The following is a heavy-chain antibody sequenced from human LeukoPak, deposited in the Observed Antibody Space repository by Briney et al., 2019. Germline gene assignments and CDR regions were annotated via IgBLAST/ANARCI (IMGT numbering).Heavy chain of an antibody. CDR3: ARGPIQLWIHNAMDV. J-gene: IGHJ6*02. CDR2: IRSKAYRGTT. V-gene: IGHV3-49*04. Sequence: GESLRLSCAASGFTFSSYAMSWVRQAPGKGLEWVGFIRSKAYRGTTEYAASVKGRLTISRDDSASIAYLQMNSLRTEDTAVYYCARGPIQLWIHNAMDVWGQGTTVTVSS. CDR1: GFTFSSYA. D-gene: IGHD5-18*01.